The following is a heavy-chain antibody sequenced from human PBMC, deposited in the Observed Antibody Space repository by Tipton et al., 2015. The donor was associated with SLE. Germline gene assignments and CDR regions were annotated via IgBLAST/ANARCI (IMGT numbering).Heavy chain of an antibody. D-gene: IGHD2-2*01. CDR3: ARDRGGDIVVVPAALGY. CDR1: GFTFSSYW. J-gene: IGHJ4*02. Sequence: SLRLSCAASGFTFSSYWMSWVRQAPGKGLEWVANIKQDGSEKYYVDSVKGRFTISRDNAKNSLYLQMNSLRAEDTAVYYCARDRGGDIVVVPAALGYWGPGTLVPVSS. V-gene: IGHV3-7*01. CDR2: IKQDGSEK.